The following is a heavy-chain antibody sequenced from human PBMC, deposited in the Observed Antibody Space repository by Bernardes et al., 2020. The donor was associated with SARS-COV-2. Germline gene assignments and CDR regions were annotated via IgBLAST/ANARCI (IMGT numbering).Heavy chain of an antibody. CDR2: NHYSGST. CDR3: ARHGRITLYYYGMDV. V-gene: IGHV4-39*01. CDR1: GGSISSISYY. Sequence: SESLSLTCTVSGGSISSISYYWGWLPQPTGKLLEWVGSNHYSGSTYYNPSIKSRVTIPVDTSKKQFSLKLSSVTAADTAVYYCARHGRITLYYYGMDVWCQGTTVTDSS. J-gene: IGHJ6*01.